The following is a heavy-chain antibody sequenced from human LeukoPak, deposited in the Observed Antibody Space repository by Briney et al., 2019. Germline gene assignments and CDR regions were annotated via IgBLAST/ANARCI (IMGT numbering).Heavy chain of an antibody. CDR2: IYYSGST. V-gene: IGHV4-59*08. Sequence: PSETLSLTCTVSGGSISSYYWSWIRQPPGKGLEWIGYIYYSGSTNYNPSLKSRVTISVDTSKNQFSLKLSSVTAADTAVYYCARSEATAGTEQFDYWGQGTLVTVSS. J-gene: IGHJ4*02. CDR3: ARSEATAGTEQFDY. CDR1: GGSISSYY. D-gene: IGHD6-13*01.